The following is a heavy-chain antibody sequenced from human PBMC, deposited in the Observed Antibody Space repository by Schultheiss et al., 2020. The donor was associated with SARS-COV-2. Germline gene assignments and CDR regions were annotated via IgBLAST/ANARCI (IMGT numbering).Heavy chain of an antibody. V-gene: IGHV3-13*01. CDR2: IGTAGDT. Sequence: GGSLRLSCAASGFTFSSYDMHWVRQATGKGLEWVSAIGTAGDTYYPGSVKGRFTISRENAKNSLYLQMNSLRAEDTAVYYCARGRNNGAFYFDYWGQGTLVTVSS. CDR1: GFTFSSYD. CDR3: ARGRNNGAFYFDY. D-gene: IGHD1/OR15-1a*01. J-gene: IGHJ4*02.